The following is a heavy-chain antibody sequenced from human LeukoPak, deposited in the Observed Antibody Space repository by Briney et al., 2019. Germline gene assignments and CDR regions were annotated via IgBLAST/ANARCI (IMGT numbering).Heavy chain of an antibody. J-gene: IGHJ3*02. Sequence: SETLSLTCTVSGGSISSYYWSWIRQPPGKGLEWIGYIYYSGSTNYNPSLKSRVTISVDTSKNQFSLKPRSVTAADTAVYYCARYTAMVAFHAHGFDIWGKGAMVTVS. D-gene: IGHD5-18*01. CDR2: IYYSGST. V-gene: IGHV4-59*01. CDR1: GGSISSYY. CDR3: ARYTAMVAFHAHGFDI.